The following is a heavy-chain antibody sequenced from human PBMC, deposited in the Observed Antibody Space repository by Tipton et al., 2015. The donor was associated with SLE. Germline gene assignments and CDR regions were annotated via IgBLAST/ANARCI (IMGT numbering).Heavy chain of an antibody. V-gene: IGHV4-31*03. J-gene: IGHJ3*02. Sequence: TLSLTCTVSGGSISSGGYYWSWIRQHPGKGLEWIGYIYYSGSTYYNPFLKSRVTISVDTSKNQFSLKLSSVTAADTAVYYCARDRLELRGGAFDIWGQGTMVTVSS. CDR3: ARDRLELRGGAFDI. D-gene: IGHD1-7*01. CDR2: IYYSGST. CDR1: GGSISSGGYY.